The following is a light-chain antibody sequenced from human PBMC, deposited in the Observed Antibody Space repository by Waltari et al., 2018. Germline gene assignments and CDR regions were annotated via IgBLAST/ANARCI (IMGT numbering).Light chain of an antibody. J-gene: IGKJ1*01. CDR1: QSVSRA. CDR2: GTS. V-gene: IGKV3-20*01. CDR3: QHYVRLPAT. Sequence: EIVLTQSPGTLSLSPGERATPSCRARQSVSRALAWYQQKPGKAPRLLIYGTSNRATGIPDSFSGSGSGTDFSLTISRLEPEDVEVYFCQHYVRLPATFGQGTKVEIK.